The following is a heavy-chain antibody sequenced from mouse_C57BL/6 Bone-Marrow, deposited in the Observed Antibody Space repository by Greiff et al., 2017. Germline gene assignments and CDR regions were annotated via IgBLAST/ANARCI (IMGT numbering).Heavy chain of an antibody. Sequence: VQLQPSGPVLVKPGASVKMSCKASGYTFTDYYMNWVKQSHGKSLEWIGGINPYNGGTSYNQKFKGNATFTVDKSSSTAYMERNSLTSEDSAVYYCASDYYGSSYRYFDVWGTGTTGTVSS. J-gene: IGHJ1*03. CDR2: INPYNGGT. D-gene: IGHD1-1*01. CDR1: GYTFTDYY. V-gene: IGHV1-19*01. CDR3: ASDYYGSSYRYFDV.